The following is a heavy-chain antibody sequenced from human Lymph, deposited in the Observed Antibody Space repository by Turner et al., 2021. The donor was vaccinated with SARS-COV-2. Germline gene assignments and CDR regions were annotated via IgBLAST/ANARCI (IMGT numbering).Heavy chain of an antibody. D-gene: IGHD2-2*01. Sequence: EVQLVQSGAEVKQPGASLRISCKGSGYSFTSYWISWVRQMPGKGLEWMGRIDPSDSDTNYSPSFQGNVTISSDKTISTAYLEWSSMKASDTAMYYGARGDCSSTSCPKHYYYYGMDVWGQGTTVTVSS. J-gene: IGHJ6*02. V-gene: IGHV5-10-1*03. CDR2: IDPSDSDT. CDR3: ARGDCSSTSCPKHYYYYGMDV. CDR1: GYSFTSYW.